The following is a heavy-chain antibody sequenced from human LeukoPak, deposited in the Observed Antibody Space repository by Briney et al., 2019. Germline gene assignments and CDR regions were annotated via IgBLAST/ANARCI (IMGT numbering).Heavy chain of an antibody. V-gene: IGHV4-30-4*01. CDR2: IYYSGST. Sequence: SETLSLTCTVSGGSISSGDYYWSWIRRPPGKGLECIGYIYYSGSTYYNPSLKSRVTISVDTSKHQFSLKLNSVTAADTAVYYCARGLTYYDILTGPAPDAFDIWGQGTMVTVSS. J-gene: IGHJ3*02. CDR3: ARGLTYYDILTGPAPDAFDI. D-gene: IGHD3-9*01. CDR1: GGSISSGDYY.